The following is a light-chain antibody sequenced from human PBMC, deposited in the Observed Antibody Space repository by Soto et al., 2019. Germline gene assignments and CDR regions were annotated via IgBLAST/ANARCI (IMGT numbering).Light chain of an antibody. V-gene: IGKV3-20*01. J-gene: IGKJ1*01. CDR2: GES. CDR1: HSVSSSY. CDR3: QQYAASPRP. Sequence: EIVLTQSPGTLSLSPGERATLSFRASHSVSSSYLAWYQQKPGQAPRLLIYGESISATGIPVRFSGSGSGTDFTLTISRLEPEDFEVYYCQQYAASPRPFGQGTKVETK.